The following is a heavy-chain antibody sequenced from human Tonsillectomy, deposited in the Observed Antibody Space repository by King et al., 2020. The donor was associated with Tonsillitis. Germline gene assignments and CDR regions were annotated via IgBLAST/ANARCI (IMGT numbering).Heavy chain of an antibody. J-gene: IGHJ4*02. Sequence: VQLVESGGGLVQPGGSLRLSCAASDLTFSTYWMSWIRQAPGKGLEWVANIKHDGSDTTYVDSVKGRFTVSRDNAKNSLYLEMNRLRAEDTALYYCARNPAWGALDSWGQGALVTASS. CDR3: ARNPAWGALDS. D-gene: IGHD7-27*01. V-gene: IGHV3-7*01. CDR1: DLTFSTYW. CDR2: IKHDGSDT.